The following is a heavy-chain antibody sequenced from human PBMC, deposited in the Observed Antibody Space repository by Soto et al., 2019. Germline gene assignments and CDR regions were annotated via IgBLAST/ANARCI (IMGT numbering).Heavy chain of an antibody. J-gene: IGHJ3*02. D-gene: IGHD1-1*01. CDR3: ARGSPNWNGVHDAFDI. Sequence: PGGSLRLSCEASGFTFSSYWMTWVRQAPGKGLEWVANIKQDGSEKYYVDSVKGRFTISRDNAKNSLYLQMNSLRAEDTAVYYCARGSPNWNGVHDAFDIWGQGTMVTVSS. CDR2: IKQDGSEK. V-gene: IGHV3-7*01. CDR1: GFTFSSYW.